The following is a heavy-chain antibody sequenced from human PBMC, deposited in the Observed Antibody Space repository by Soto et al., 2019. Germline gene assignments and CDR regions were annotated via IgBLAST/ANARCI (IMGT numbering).Heavy chain of an antibody. CDR3: ARLKSEYYGSGDSGFVDY. V-gene: IGHV4-39*01. Sequence: SETLSLTCTISGGSISSSSYYWGWIRQPPGKGLERIGSIYYSGSTYYKPSLKSRVTIYVDTYKNQFSLKLSSVTAAESAVYYCARLKSEYYGSGDSGFVDYWGQGTLVTVSS. CDR1: GGSISSSSYY. D-gene: IGHD3-10*01. CDR2: IYYSGST. J-gene: IGHJ4*02.